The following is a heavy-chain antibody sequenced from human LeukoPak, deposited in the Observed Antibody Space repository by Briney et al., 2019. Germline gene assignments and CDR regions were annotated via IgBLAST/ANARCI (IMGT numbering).Heavy chain of an antibody. CDR2: INPNSGGT. Sequence: EASVKVSCKASGGTFSSYAISWVRQAPGQGLEWMGRINPNSGGTNYAQKFQGRVTMTRDTSISTAYMELSRLRSDDTAVYYCASLLTPFDYWGQGTLVTVSS. CDR1: GGTFSSYA. D-gene: IGHD3-9*01. J-gene: IGHJ4*02. V-gene: IGHV1-2*06. CDR3: ASLLTPFDY.